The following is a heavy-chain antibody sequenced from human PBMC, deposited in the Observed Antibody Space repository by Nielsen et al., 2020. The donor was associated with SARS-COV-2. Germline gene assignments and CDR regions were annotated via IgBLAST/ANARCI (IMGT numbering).Heavy chain of an antibody. D-gene: IGHD2-15*01. CDR2: INTNTGNP. Sequence: WVRQAPGQGLEWMGWINTNTGNPTYAQGFTGRFVFSLDTSASTAYLQISSLKAEDTAVYYCAREGIYCSGGSCYALDYWGQGTLVTVSS. CDR3: AREGIYCSGGSCYALDY. V-gene: IGHV7-4-1*02. J-gene: IGHJ4*02.